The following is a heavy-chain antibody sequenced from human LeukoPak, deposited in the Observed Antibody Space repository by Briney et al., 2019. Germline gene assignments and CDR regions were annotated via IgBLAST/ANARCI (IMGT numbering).Heavy chain of an antibody. Sequence: GGSLRLSCAASGFSFSSYGMHWVRQAPGKGLEWVGVIWYDGGNEDYADSVKGRFTISRDNSKNTLYLQMNSLRVEDTAVYYCVRDECNYILTGYYSPDYWGQGTLVAVYS. V-gene: IGHV3-33*01. D-gene: IGHD3-9*01. J-gene: IGHJ4*02. CDR1: GFSFSSYG. CDR3: VRDECNYILTGYYSPDY. CDR2: IWYDGGNE.